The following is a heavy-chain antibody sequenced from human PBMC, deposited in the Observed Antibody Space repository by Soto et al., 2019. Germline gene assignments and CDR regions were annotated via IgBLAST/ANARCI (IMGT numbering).Heavy chain of an antibody. CDR2: INPSGRTI. V-gene: IGHV3-48*03. Sequence: PGGSLRLSCVASGFTFSSFEMNWIRQATGKGPEWIAVINPSGRTISYADSVKGRFTISRDNAENSAYLQMSSLRGEDTAIYYCAREETAWPFAYGLDVWGQGTTVTVSS. J-gene: IGHJ6*02. CDR3: AREETAWPFAYGLDV. CDR1: GFTFSSFE. D-gene: IGHD2-21*02.